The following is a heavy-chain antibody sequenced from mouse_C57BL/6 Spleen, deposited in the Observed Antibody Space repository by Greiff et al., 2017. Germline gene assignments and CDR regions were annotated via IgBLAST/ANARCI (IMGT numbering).Heavy chain of an antibody. CDR1: GFSLSTSGMG. J-gene: IGHJ4*01. CDR2: TYWGDAK. CDR3: ARSYGSGAMDY. V-gene: IGHV8-12*01. D-gene: IGHD1-1*01. Sequence: QVTLKVSGPGLLQSSQTLSLTCSFSGFSLSTSGMGVSWLRHPSGKGLEWLAHTYWGDAKRNKPFLKSRLTISKDTSRNQVFLKINSVDTADTATNDCARSYGSGAMDYWGQGTSVTVSS.